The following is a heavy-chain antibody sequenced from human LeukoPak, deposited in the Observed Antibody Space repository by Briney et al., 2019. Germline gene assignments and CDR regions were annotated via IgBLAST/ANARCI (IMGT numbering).Heavy chain of an antibody. CDR2: IIPIFGTA. V-gene: IGHV1-69*05. D-gene: IGHD3-22*01. CDR1: GGTFNSYA. Sequence: GASVKVSCKASGGTFNSYAISWVRQAPGQGLEWMGGIIPIFGTANYAQKFQGRVTITTDESTSTAYMELSSLRSEDTAVYYCASPNLDYYDSSGYPFLEYWGQGTLVTVSS. J-gene: IGHJ4*02. CDR3: ASPNLDYYDSSGYPFLEY.